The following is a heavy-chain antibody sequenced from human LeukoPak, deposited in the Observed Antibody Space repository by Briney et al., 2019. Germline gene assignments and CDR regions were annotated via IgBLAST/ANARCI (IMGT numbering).Heavy chain of an antibody. J-gene: IGHJ6*02. Sequence: SVKVSCKASGGTFSSYAISWVRQAPGQGLEWMGGIIPIFGTANYAQKFQGRVTITADESTSTAYMELSSLRSEDTAVYYCARKYYDSSGYYYYYYGMDVWGQGTTVTVSS. CDR3: ARKYYDSSGYYYYYYGMDV. V-gene: IGHV1-69*13. CDR1: GGTFSSYA. D-gene: IGHD3-22*01. CDR2: IIPIFGTA.